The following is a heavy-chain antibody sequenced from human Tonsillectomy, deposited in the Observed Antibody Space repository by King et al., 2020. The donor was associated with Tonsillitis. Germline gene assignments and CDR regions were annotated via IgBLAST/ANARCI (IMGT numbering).Heavy chain of an antibody. Sequence: VQLQESGPGLVKPSQTLSLTCIVSGVSISSDSYYWSWIRQHPGKGLEWIGYISYTGSTYYSPSLKSRITMSVDTSKNQFSLNLSSVTAADTAIYYCASATCSSTTCYRPEYFQEWGQGALVTVSS. CDR3: ASATCSSTTCYRPEYFQE. D-gene: IGHD2-2*01. CDR2: ISYTGST. J-gene: IGHJ1*01. CDR1: GVSISSDSYY. V-gene: IGHV4-31*03.